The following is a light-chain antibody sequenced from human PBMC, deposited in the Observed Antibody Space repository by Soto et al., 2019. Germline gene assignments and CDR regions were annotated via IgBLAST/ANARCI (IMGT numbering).Light chain of an antibody. J-gene: IGKJ2*01. CDR3: QQYYSTPQT. CDR1: QSVLYSSNNKNY. CDR2: WAS. Sequence: DIVMTQSPDSLAVSLGERATINCKSSQSVLYSSNNKNYLAWYQQKPGQHPKLLIYWASTRESGVPDRFSGSGSGTDFTLTISSLHAEDVAIYYCQQYYSTPQTFGQGTKLEIK. V-gene: IGKV4-1*01.